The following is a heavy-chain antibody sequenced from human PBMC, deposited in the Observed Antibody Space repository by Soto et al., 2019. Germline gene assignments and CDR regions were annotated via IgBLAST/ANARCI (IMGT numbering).Heavy chain of an antibody. J-gene: IGHJ5*02. CDR2: ISLYSDGT. V-gene: IGHV1-18*01. Sequence: KVSCKTSGYTFSNYGITWVRQAPGQPLEWLGWISLYSDGTNYAQKFQGRVSMTTDTSTTTAYMELRSLRSDDTAVYYCARVVPGAEAWFGPWGQGTLVTVSS. D-gene: IGHD2-2*01. CDR1: GYTFSNYG. CDR3: ARVVPGAEAWFGP.